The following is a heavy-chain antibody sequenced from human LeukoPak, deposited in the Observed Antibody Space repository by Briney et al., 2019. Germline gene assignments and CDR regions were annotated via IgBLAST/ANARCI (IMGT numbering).Heavy chain of an antibody. CDR2: IYYSGST. CDR1: GGSISSYY. Sequence: PSETLSLTCTVSGGSISSYYWSWIRQPPGKGLEWIGYIYYSGSTNYNPSLKSRVTISVDTSKNQFSLKLSSVTAADTAVYYCARENYDSRDAFDIWGQRTMVTVSS. D-gene: IGHD3-22*01. CDR3: ARENYDSRDAFDI. V-gene: IGHV4-59*01. J-gene: IGHJ3*02.